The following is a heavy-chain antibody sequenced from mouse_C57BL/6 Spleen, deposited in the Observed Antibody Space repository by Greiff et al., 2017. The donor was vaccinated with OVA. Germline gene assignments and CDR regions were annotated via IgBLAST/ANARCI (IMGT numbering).Heavy chain of an antibody. CDR2: INPSNGGT. D-gene: IGHD2-5*01. CDR1: GYTFTSYW. V-gene: IGHV1-53*01. J-gene: IGHJ4*01. Sequence: QVQLQQSGAELVKPGASVKLSCKASGYTFTSYWMHWVKQRPGQGLEWIGNINPSNGGTNYNEKFKSKATLTVDKSSSTAYMQLSSLTSEDSAVYYCARGSNYYYYAMDYWGQGTSVTVSS. CDR3: ARGSNYYYYAMDY.